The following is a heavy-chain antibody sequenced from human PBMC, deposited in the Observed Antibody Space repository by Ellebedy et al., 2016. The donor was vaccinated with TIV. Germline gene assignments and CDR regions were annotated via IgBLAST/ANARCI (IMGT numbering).Heavy chain of an antibody. CDR1: GFTFSGYG. D-gene: IGHD4-23*01. J-gene: IGHJ5*02. V-gene: IGHV3-30*03. Sequence: GESLKISCAASGFTFSGYGMHWVRQAPGKGLEWVAVISYNGITKHYGDSVKGRFTISRDNSKNTLDLQMNSLRIENTAVYYCARDSFYYGGNSEDNWFDPWGQGTLVTVSS. CDR2: ISYNGITK. CDR3: ARDSFYYGGNSEDNWFDP.